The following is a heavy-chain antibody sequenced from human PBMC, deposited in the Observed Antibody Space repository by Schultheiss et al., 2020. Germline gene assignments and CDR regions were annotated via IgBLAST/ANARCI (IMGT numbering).Heavy chain of an antibody. CDR1: GFTFDDYA. D-gene: IGHD2-15*01. CDR2: ISWNSGSI. CDR3: ARDGGYCSGGSCYSSYFDY. J-gene: IGHJ4*02. Sequence: SLKISCAASGFTFDDYAMHWVRQAPGKGLEWVSGISWNSGSIGYADSVKGRFTISRDNAKYSLYLQMNSLRAEDTAVYYCARDGGYCSGGSCYSSYFDYWGQGTLVTVSS. V-gene: IGHV3-9*01.